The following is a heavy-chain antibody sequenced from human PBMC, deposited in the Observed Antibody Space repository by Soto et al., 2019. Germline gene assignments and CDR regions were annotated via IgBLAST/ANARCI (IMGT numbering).Heavy chain of an antibody. CDR2: INHSGST. D-gene: IGHD3-9*01. CDR3: ARGPLRYFDWLLAYRSYGMDV. CDR1: GGSSGGYF. V-gene: IGHV4-34*01. Sequence: PSESLWPTGSVCGGSSGGYFWSWVRQPPGNGLEWIGEINHSGSTNYNPSLKSRVTISVDTSKNQFSLKLSSVTAADTAVYYCARGPLRYFDWLLAYRSYGMDVWGQGTTVP. J-gene: IGHJ6*02.